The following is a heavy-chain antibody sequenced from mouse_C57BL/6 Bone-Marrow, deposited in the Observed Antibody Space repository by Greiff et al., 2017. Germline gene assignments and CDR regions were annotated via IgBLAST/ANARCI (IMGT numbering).Heavy chain of an antibody. CDR3: AGVASYYAMDY. CDR2: IYPRSGNT. Sequence: QVQLQQSGAELARPGASVKLSCKASGYTFTSYGLSWVKQRTGQGLEWIGEIYPRSGNTYYNEKFKGKATLTADKSSSTAYMELRSLTSEDSAVYFCAGVASYYAMDYWGQGTSVTVSS. V-gene: IGHV1-81*01. D-gene: IGHD6-1*01. CDR1: GYTFTSYG. J-gene: IGHJ4*01.